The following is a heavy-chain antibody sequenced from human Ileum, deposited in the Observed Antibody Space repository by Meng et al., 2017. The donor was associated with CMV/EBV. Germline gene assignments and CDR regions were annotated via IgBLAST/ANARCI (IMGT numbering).Heavy chain of an antibody. J-gene: IGHJ6*02. D-gene: IGHD5-18*01. Sequence: GESLKISCVASGFTFSSYGMHWVRRAPGKGLEWVAFIWYDGNNKYYADSVKGRFTISRDSSKNTLYLQMNSLSAEDTAVYFCAKDQSTYSFKPIYAMDVWGQGTTVTVYS. CDR3: AKDQSTYSFKPIYAMDV. CDR1: GFTFSSYG. V-gene: IGHV3-30*02. CDR2: IWYDGNNK.